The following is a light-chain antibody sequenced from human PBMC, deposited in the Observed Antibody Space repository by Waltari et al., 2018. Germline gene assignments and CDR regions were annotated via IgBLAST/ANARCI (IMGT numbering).Light chain of an antibody. CDR1: QSVSSY. J-gene: IGKJ4*01. V-gene: IGKV3-11*01. CDR3: QQRSNWPPVVT. CDR2: DAS. Sequence: EIVLTQSPATLSLSPGERATLPCRASQSVSSYLAWYQQKPGQAPRVLIYDASNRSTGIPARFSGSGSGTDFTRTISSLEPEDFAVYYCQQRSNWPPVVTFGGGTKVEIK.